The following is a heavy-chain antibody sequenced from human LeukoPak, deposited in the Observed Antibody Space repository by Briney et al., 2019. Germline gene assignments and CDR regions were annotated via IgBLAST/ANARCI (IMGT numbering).Heavy chain of an antibody. D-gene: IGHD3-9*01. CDR3: ARGRYDILTGYYSYWFDP. CDR2: IYYSGST. V-gene: IGHV4-59*01. Sequence: SETLSLTCTVSGGSISSYYWSWIRQPPGKGLEWVGYIYYSGSTNYNPSLKSRVTISVDTSKNQFSLKLSSVTAADTAVYYCARGRYDILTGYYSYWFDPWGQGTLVTASS. J-gene: IGHJ5*02. CDR1: GGSISSYY.